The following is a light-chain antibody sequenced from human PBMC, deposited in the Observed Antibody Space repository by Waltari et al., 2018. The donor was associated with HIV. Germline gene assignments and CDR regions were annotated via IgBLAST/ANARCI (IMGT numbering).Light chain of an antibody. Sequence: QSVLTQPPSASGTPGQRVTISCSGSSSNIGSNYVYWYQQLPGTAPKLLIFRNNQRPSGVPYRFSGSTSGTSASLASSGLRSEDETNYYCAAWDDSLSGLVFGGGTKLTVL. V-gene: IGLV1-47*01. J-gene: IGLJ3*02. CDR2: RNN. CDR3: AAWDDSLSGLV. CDR1: SSNIGSNY.